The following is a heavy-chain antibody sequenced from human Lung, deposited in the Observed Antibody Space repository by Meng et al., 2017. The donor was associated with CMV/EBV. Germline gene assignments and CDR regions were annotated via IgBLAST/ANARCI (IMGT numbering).Heavy chain of an antibody. D-gene: IGHD3-3*01. CDR3: VGCEEVYHFRSGWEWYYHYGMDV. Sequence: SVXVSXKASGDTFSKYVTSWVRQAPGQGLEWMGGIIPMRATTNYAQRFQGRVTITADKSTAKVYMELSSLRSEDTAVYYCVGCEEVYHFRSGWEWYYHYGMDVWXPGTXVTVSS. V-gene: IGHV1-69*10. CDR2: IIPMRATT. J-gene: IGHJ6*02. CDR1: GDTFSKYV.